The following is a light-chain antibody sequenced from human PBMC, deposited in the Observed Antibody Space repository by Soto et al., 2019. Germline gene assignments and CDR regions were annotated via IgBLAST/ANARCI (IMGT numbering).Light chain of an antibody. CDR2: EVS. Sequence: QSVLTQPASVSGSPGQSITISCTGTSSDVGSYNLVSWYQQHPGKAPKLMIYEVSKRPSGVSNRFSGSKSGNTASLPISGLQAEDEADYYCCSYAGSSTFVFGTGTKVTVL. CDR1: SSDVGSYNL. CDR3: CSYAGSSTFV. V-gene: IGLV2-23*02. J-gene: IGLJ1*01.